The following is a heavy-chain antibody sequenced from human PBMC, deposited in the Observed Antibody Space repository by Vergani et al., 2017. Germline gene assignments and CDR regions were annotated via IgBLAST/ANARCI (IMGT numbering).Heavy chain of an antibody. CDR3: ARGYYGRGDN. D-gene: IGHD3-16*01. CDR1: GDSITSSTYY. Sequence: QVQLQESGPGLVKPSQTLSLICSVSGDSITSSTYYWSWTRQPAGKGLEYIGRIYTTGSTNYNPSLKSRVTISVDTSKNQFSLNLSSVTPADTAMYYCARGYYGRGDNWGQGTLVTVSS. V-gene: IGHV4-61*02. J-gene: IGHJ4*02. CDR2: IYTTGST.